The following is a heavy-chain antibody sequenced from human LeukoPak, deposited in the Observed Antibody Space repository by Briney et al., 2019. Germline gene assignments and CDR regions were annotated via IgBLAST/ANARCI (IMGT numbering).Heavy chain of an antibody. D-gene: IGHD2-2*01. J-gene: IGHJ4*02. CDR1: GFTFSDYG. CDR3: AKVKTSSFYYFDN. CDR2: ISYDGSNK. V-gene: IGHV3-30*18. Sequence: GRSLRLSCAASGFTFSDYGMHWVRQAPGKGLEGVAVISYDGSNKYYADSVKGRFTLSRDNSKNTLYLQMNRLRTEDTAVYYCAKVKTSSFYYFDNWGQGNLVTVSS.